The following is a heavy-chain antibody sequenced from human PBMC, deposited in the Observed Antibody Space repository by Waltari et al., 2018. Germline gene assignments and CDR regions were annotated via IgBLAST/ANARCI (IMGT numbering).Heavy chain of an antibody. D-gene: IGHD3-22*01. Sequence: QVQLQESGPGLVKPSETLSLTCTGSGGSISSYYWRWIRQPAGKVLEWIGRIYTSGSTNYNPSLKSRVTMSVDTSKNQFSLKLSSVTAADTAVYYCARDRGDSSGYYYGWFDPWGQGTLVTVSS. V-gene: IGHV4-4*07. CDR2: IYTSGST. CDR3: ARDRGDSSGYYYGWFDP. CDR1: GGSISSYY. J-gene: IGHJ5*02.